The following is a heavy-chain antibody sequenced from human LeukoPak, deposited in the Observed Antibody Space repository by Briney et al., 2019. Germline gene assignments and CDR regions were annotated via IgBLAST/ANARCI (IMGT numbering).Heavy chain of an antibody. CDR3: ARDTTDFWSGGY. V-gene: IGHV1-2*02. CDR2: ISPNSGGS. Sequence: EASVKVSCKASGYTFTGYYMHWVRQAPGQGPEWMGWISPNSGGSNYAQKFQGRVTMTRDTSISTAYMELSRLRSDDTAVYYCARDTTDFWSGGYWGQGTLVTVSS. J-gene: IGHJ4*02. D-gene: IGHD3-3*01. CDR1: GYTFTGYY.